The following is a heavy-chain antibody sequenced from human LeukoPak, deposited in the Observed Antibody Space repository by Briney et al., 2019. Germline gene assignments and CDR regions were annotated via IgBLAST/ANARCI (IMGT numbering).Heavy chain of an antibody. CDR1: GFTFSTYA. D-gene: IGHD3-16*01. J-gene: IGHJ6*01. CDR2: IMVSGGST. Sequence: GGSLRPSCAPSGFTFSTYAMSWARQPPGQGLEWVSTIMVSGGSTNYADSVKGRFTISTNNSKNTRYLQMNSLRAEQRAVYYCAKHMGESEYDGMDGWGEGTTVTVSS. CDR3: AKHMGESEYDGMDG. V-gene: IGHV3-23*01.